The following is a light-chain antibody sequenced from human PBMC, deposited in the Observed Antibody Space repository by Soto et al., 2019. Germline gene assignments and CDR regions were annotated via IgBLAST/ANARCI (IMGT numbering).Light chain of an antibody. V-gene: IGKV3-11*01. CDR2: DAS. CDR1: QSVGSY. Sequence: EIVLTQSPATLSLSPGERATLSCRASQSVGSYLAWYQQKPGQAPRLLIYDASNRATGIPARFSGSGSGTDFTLTISSLEPADFAVYYCQQRGSFGGGTKVEIK. CDR3: QQRGS. J-gene: IGKJ4*01.